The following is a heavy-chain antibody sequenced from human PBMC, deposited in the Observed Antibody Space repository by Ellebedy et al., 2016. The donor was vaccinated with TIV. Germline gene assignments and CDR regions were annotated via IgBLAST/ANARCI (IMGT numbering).Heavy chain of an antibody. Sequence: ASVKVSXKASGYTFSNYAIHWVRQAPGQRLEWMGWINGDNGNTKSSQKFQGRVIFTRDTSASTAYMELRSLRSEDTAVYYCAREVWVLNWFDPWGQGTLVTVSS. J-gene: IGHJ5*02. CDR3: AREVWVLNWFDP. D-gene: IGHD1-14*01. V-gene: IGHV1-3*01. CDR1: GYTFSNYA. CDR2: INGDNGNT.